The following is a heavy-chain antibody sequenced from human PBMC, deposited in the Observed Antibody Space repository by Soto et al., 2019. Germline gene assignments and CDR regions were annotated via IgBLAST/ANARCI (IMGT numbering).Heavy chain of an antibody. J-gene: IGHJ3*01. CDR3: ARGDRGAFDL. D-gene: IGHD1-26*01. CDR2: IHSDGSGT. CDR1: GFTFSYYW. V-gene: IGHV3-74*01. Sequence: EVQLLESGGGLVQPGESLRLSCAASGFTFSYYWMHWVRQAPGMGLVWVSRIHSDGSGTTYADSVKGRFTISRDNARNTLYLQMNSLRAEDTAVYYCARGDRGAFDLWGQGTVVTVSS.